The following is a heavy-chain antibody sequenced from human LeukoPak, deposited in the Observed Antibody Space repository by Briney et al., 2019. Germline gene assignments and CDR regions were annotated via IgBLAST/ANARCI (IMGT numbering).Heavy chain of an antibody. CDR1: GGSFSGYY. J-gene: IGHJ4*02. D-gene: IGHD3-10*01. V-gene: IGHV4-34*01. CDR3: ARVRYYYGSGSYYRFDY. Sequence: SETLSLTCAVYGGSFSGYYWGWIRQPPGKGLEWIGEINHSGSTNYNPSLKSRVTISVDTSKNQFSLKLSSVTAADTAVYYCARVRYYYGSGSYYRFDYWGQGALVTVSS. CDR2: INHSGST.